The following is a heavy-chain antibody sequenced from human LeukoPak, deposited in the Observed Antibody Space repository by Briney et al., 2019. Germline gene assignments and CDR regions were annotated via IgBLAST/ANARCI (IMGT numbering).Heavy chain of an antibody. D-gene: IGHD3-3*01. CDR1: GFSVSTYA. CDR3: ADLRFLEWLSRGGGMDV. J-gene: IGHJ6*02. V-gene: IGHV3-23*01. Sequence: GGSLRLSCAVSGFSVSTYAMSWVRQAQGKGLEWVSSMSGSGAKTNYADSVKGRFTISRDNSKNTLYLHMNSLRAEDTAVYYCADLRFLEWLSRGGGMDVWGQGTTVTVSS. CDR2: MSGSGAKT.